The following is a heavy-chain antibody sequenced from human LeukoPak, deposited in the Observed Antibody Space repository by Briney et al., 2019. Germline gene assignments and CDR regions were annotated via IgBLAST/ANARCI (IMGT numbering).Heavy chain of an antibody. J-gene: IGHJ3*02. CDR1: GFLFHSYA. V-gene: IGHV3-33*06. D-gene: IGHD3-10*01. CDR2: ILYGGSHK. CDR3: AKDPPQLLWFGELPDFDI. Sequence: GSLELSCAAAGFLFHSYAMDRVRQAPGKGLEGGAVILYGGSHKYYADSVKGRFTISRDDSKNMLYLQMNSLRAEDTAVYYCAKDPPQLLWFGELPDFDIWGQGTMVTVSS.